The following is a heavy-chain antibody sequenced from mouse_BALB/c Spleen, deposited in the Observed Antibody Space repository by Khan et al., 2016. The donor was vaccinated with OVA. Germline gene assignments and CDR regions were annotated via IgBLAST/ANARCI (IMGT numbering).Heavy chain of an antibody. D-gene: IGHD2-14*01. CDR1: GYTFTTAG. CDR2: INTHSGVP. Sequence: QIQLVQSGPELKKPGETVRISCKASGYTFTTAGMQWVQKMPGKGLKWIGWINTHSGVPKYAEDFKGRFVVSLETSASTAYLQITNLKNEDTATYFCARGGAAYYRNDGGAMDYWGQGTSGTGSS. J-gene: IGHJ4*01. CDR3: ARGGAAYYRNDGGAMDY. V-gene: IGHV9-4*02.